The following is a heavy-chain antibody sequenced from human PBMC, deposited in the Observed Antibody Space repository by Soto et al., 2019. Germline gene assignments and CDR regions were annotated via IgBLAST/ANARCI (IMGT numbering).Heavy chain of an antibody. CDR2: VFYNGKT. CDR3: ARHPINDDNYPAEVNF. D-gene: IGHD1-1*01. Sequence: QLRLLESGPGVVKPAETLSLTCTVSGGSISTTFYYWGWIRQSPGKGLEWIGTVFYNGKTFYSPSLHSRISPSVDTSENQFSLRLTSVTAADTAVYYCARHPINDDNYPAEVNFWGQGTLVTVSS. J-gene: IGHJ1*01. CDR1: GGSISTTFYY. V-gene: IGHV4-39*01.